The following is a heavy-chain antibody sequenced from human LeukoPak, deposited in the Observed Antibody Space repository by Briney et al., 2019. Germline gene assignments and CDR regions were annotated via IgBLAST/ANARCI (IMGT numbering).Heavy chain of an antibody. D-gene: IGHD1-26*01. CDR1: AFTFSDSS. J-gene: IGHJ4*02. CDR2: ISGRSSTI. V-gene: IGHV3-48*01. Sequence: GGSLRLSCAASAFTFSDSSMNWVRQAPGKGLEWISYISGRSSTIYYADSVRGRFTISRDNAKNSMYLQMNSLRAEDTAVYYWARDRLTSGSYFFDYWAQGTLVTVSS. CDR3: ARDRLTSGSYFFDY.